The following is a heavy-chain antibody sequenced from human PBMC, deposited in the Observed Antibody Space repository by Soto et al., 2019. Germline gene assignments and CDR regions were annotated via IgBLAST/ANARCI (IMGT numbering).Heavy chain of an antibody. D-gene: IGHD3-22*01. J-gene: IGHJ4*02. Sequence: QVQLQESGPGLVKPSQTLSLTCTVSGASITSGSYYWSWFRQHPGKGLEWIGYIYHWGSTYYNPSLKSRVTISVDTSKNQFSLRLTSVTAADTAVYYCARDYMAVIDWGQGTLVTVSS. CDR3: ARDYMAVID. CDR1: GASITSGSYY. CDR2: IYHWGST. V-gene: IGHV4-31*03.